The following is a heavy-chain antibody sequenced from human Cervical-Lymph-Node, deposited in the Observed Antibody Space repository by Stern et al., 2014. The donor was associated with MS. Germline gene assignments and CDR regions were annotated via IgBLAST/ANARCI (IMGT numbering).Heavy chain of an antibody. V-gene: IGHV4-59*01. J-gene: IGHJ5*02. D-gene: IGHD6-25*01. CDR2: IYYSGST. CDR3: ARGVGSAPFDP. Sequence: VQLQESGPGLLKPSETLSLTCTVSGGSLSSYYWSWIRQPPGKGLEWIGDIYYSGSTNYNPSLKSRVTISVDTSKNQFSLKLSSVTAADTAVYYCARGVGSAPFDPWGQGTLVTVSS. CDR1: GGSLSSYY.